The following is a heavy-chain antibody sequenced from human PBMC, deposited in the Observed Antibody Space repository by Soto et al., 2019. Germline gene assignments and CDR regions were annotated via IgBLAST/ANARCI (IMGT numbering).Heavy chain of an antibody. Sequence: SETLSLTCTVSGGSISSYYWSWIRQPPGKGLEWIGYIYYSGSTNYNPSLKSRVTMSLDKSKNQLSLILYSVTAADTGVYYCARYSAASGTYYFDYWGQGTLVTVSS. CDR2: IYYSGST. CDR3: ARYSAASGTYYFDY. V-gene: IGHV4-59*12. CDR1: GGSISSYY. D-gene: IGHD6-13*01. J-gene: IGHJ4*01.